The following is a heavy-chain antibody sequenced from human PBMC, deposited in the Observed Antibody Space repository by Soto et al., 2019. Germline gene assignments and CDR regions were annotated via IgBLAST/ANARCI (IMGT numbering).Heavy chain of an antibody. Sequence: EVQLLESGRGLVRPGGSLRLSCAASGFSFTNYAMSWVRQAPGKGLEWLSAISVSGETTYYADSVRGRFTTSRDKSRATVFLQMGSLRAEDPALYYCAKEQWLTRAHFDYWGQGILVTVSS. CDR2: ISVSGETT. CDR1: GFSFTNYA. CDR3: AKEQWLTRAHFDY. D-gene: IGHD2-8*01. J-gene: IGHJ4*02. V-gene: IGHV3-23*01.